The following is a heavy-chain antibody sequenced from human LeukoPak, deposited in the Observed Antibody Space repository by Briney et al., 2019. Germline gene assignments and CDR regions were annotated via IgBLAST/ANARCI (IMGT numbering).Heavy chain of an antibody. CDR1: GFTFSGSA. Sequence: QAGGSLRLSCAASGFTFSGSAMHWVRQASGKGLEWVGRIRSKANSYATAYAASVKGRFTISRDDSKNTAYLQMNSLKTEDTAVYYSTFSVITMVPDVWGQGTTVTVSS. CDR2: IRSKANSYAT. D-gene: IGHD3-10*01. J-gene: IGHJ6*02. CDR3: TFSVITMVPDV. V-gene: IGHV3-73*01.